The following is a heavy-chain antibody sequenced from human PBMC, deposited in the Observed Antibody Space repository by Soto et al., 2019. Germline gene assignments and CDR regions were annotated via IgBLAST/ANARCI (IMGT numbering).Heavy chain of an antibody. V-gene: IGHV4-31*03. D-gene: IGHD4-17*01. CDR2: IYYSGST. CDR1: GGSISSGGYY. J-gene: IGHJ4*02. Sequence: QVQLQESGPGLVKPSQTLSFTCTVSGGSISSGGYYWSWIRQHPGKGLEWIGYIYYSGSTYYNPSLKSRVTISVDTSENQFSLKLSSVTAADTAVYYCARSSQSTVPTFDYWGQRTLVTVSS. CDR3: ARSSQSTVPTFDY.